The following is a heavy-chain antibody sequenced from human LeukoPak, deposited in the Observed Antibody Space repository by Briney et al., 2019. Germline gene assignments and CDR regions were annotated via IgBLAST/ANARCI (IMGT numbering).Heavy chain of an antibody. CDR3: ARALPHRRLMDTTMEQHWFDP. D-gene: IGHD5-18*01. Sequence: ASVNVSCMASVYTFTSYGISWVRQAPGQGLEWMGWICAYNGNTNYAQKLQGRVTMTTDTSTSTAYMELRSLRSDDPAVYYCARALPHRRLMDTTMEQHWFDPWGQETLVTVSS. V-gene: IGHV1-18*01. CDR2: ICAYNGNT. J-gene: IGHJ5*02. CDR1: VYTFTSYG.